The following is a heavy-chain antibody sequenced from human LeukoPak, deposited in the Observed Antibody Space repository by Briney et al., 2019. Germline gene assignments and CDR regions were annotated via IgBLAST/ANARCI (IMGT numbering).Heavy chain of an antibody. V-gene: IGHV3-7*01. CDR1: GFTFSNYW. J-gene: IGHJ4*02. D-gene: IGHD1-26*01. CDR3: ARLRGLYSDTNRYQTALDC. Sequence: GGSLRLSCAASGFTFSNYWMSWVRQAPGKGLEWVANIKQDGSKKYYVDSVKGRFTISRDNAKNSLYVQMNSLRAEDTAVYYCARLRGLYSDTNRYQTALDCWGQGTLVTVSS. CDR2: IKQDGSKK.